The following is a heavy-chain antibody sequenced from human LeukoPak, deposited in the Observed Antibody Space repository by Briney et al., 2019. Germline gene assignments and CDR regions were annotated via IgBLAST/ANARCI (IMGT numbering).Heavy chain of an antibody. CDR3: ARRLTQYDCFDP. Sequence: SQTLSLACAISGDSVSSNSAAWNWIRQSPSRGLEWLGRTYYRSTWYNDYAVSVRGRITVNPDTSKNQFSLHLNSVTPEDTAVYYCARRLTQYDCFDPWGQGILVTVSS. CDR2: TYYRSTWYN. J-gene: IGHJ5*02. CDR1: GDSVSSNSAA. D-gene: IGHD2-2*01. V-gene: IGHV6-1*01.